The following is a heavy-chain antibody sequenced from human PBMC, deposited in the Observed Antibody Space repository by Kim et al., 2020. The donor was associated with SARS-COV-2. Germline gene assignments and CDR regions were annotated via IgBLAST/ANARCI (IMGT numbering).Heavy chain of an antibody. CDR2: FSLDSNRI. Sequence: GGSLRLSCIVSGFTFNRYAMHWVRQAPGKGLEWVGGFSLDSNRIDYADSVKGRFTISRDFAKISLYLQMNSLRVDDTALYYCGKDLVPGGLDVWGQGTTVTVSS. D-gene: IGHD2-8*02. V-gene: IGHV3-9*01. CDR3: GKDLVPGGLDV. CDR1: GFTFNRYA. J-gene: IGHJ6*02.